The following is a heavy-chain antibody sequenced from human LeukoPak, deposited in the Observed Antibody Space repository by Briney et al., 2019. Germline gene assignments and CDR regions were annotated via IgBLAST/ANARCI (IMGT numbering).Heavy chain of an antibody. CDR1: GHSIGSAYY. D-gene: IGHD6-19*01. CDR2: IYYSGST. J-gene: IGHJ6*03. CDR3: ARLVSSGWLDYYYYYMDV. V-gene: IGHV4-38-2*01. Sequence: SETLSLTCAVSGHSIGSAYYWGWIRQPPGKGLEWIGSIYYSGSTYYNPSLKSRVTISVDTSKNQFSLKLSSVTAADTAVYYCARLVSSGWLDYYYYYMDVWGKGTTVTVSS.